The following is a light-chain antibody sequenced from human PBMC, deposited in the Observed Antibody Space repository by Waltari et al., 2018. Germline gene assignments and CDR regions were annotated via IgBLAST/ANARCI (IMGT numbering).Light chain of an antibody. CDR3: QAWDSNTV. Sequence: SFELTQPPSVSVSPGQTATITFSGPILGHKHSCWYQQKPGQSPVLVIYEDNKRPSGIPERFSGSNSGNTATLTISGTQSLDEADYYCQAWDSNTVFGGGTKLTVL. V-gene: IGLV3-1*01. J-gene: IGLJ3*02. CDR2: EDN. CDR1: ILGHKH.